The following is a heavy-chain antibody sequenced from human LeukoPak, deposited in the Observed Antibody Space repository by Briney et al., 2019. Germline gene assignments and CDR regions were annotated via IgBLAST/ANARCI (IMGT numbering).Heavy chain of an antibody. D-gene: IGHD5-18*01. CDR3: ARDLYSYGCFDY. CDR1: GFPFSTYA. V-gene: IGHV3-7*01. J-gene: IGHJ4*02. CDR2: IKQDGSEK. Sequence: GGSLRLSCAASGFPFSTYAMSWVRQAPGKGLEWVANIKQDGSEKYYVDSVKGRFTISRDNAKNSLYLQMNSLRAEDTAVYYCARDLYSYGCFDYWGQGTLVTVSS.